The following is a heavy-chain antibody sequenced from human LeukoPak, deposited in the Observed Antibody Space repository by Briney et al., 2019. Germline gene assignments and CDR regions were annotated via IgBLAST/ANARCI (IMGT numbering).Heavy chain of an antibody. J-gene: IGHJ4*02. CDR1: GVTFSSYG. CDR3: AKGLGVYNWNYVAVDY. V-gene: IGHV3-30*02. Sequence: PGGSLRLSCAASGVTFSSYGMHWVRQAPGKGLEWVAFIRYDGSNKYYADSVKGRFTISRDNSKNTLYLQMNSLRAEDTAVYYCAKGLGVYNWNYVAVDYWGQGTLVTVSS. CDR2: IRYDGSNK. D-gene: IGHD1-7*01.